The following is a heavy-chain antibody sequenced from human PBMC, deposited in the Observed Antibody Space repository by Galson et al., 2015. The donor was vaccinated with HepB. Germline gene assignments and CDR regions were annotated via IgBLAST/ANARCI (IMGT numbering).Heavy chain of an antibody. CDR2: ITTFNGNT. CDR1: DYIFVNYG. J-gene: IGHJ4*02. Sequence: SVKVSCKASDYIFVNYGISWLRQAPGQGLEWMGWITTFNGNTNYAQQFLGRVTLYSETSTNTAYMELRSLTSDDTAVYYCVRGPYPYDYVGGRSPPGPYYFDYWGQGSLVTVSS. V-gene: IGHV1-18*01. D-gene: IGHD3-16*01. CDR3: VRGPYPYDYVGGRSPPGPYYFDY.